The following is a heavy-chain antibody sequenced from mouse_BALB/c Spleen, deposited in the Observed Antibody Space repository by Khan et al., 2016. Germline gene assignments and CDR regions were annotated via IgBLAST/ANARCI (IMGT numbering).Heavy chain of an antibody. Sequence: QIQLVQSAPELKKPGETVKISCKASGYTFTNYGMNWVKQAPGKGLKWMGWINTYTGEPTYADDFKGRFAFSLQTSASTAYLQINNLKNEDTATXVCAIGGDYGGFASWGQGTLVTVSA. D-gene: IGHD2-13*01. CDR3: AIGGDYGGFAS. CDR2: INTYTGEP. J-gene: IGHJ3*01. V-gene: IGHV9-3-1*01. CDR1: GYTFTNYG.